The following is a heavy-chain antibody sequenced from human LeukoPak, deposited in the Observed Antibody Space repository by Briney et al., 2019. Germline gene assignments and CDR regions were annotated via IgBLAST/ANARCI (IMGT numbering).Heavy chain of an antibody. J-gene: IGHJ5*02. CDR2: IYHSGIT. CDR1: DYSISSGYGYY. V-gene: IGHV4-38-2*02. CDR3: ARVPGGALNWFDP. D-gene: IGHD1-1*01. Sequence: SETLSLTCTVSDYSISSGYGYYWGWIRQPPGKGLEWIGNIYHSGITYYNHFNSSLKSRVTISIDTSKNQFSLKLSSVTAADTAVYYCARVPGGALNWFDPWGQGTLVTVSP.